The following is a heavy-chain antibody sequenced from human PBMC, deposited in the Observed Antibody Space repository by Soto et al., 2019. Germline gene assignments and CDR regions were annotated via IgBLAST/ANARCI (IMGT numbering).Heavy chain of an antibody. CDR3: ARLEDYYDSSGYPSDY. Sequence: SVKVSCKASGGTFSSYAISWVRQAPGQGLEWMGGIIPIFGTANYAQKFQGRVTITADKSTSTAYMELSSLRSEDTAVYYCARLEDYYDSSGYPSDYWGQGTMVTVSS. CDR1: GGTFSSYA. J-gene: IGHJ4*02. D-gene: IGHD3-22*01. V-gene: IGHV1-69*06. CDR2: IIPIFGTA.